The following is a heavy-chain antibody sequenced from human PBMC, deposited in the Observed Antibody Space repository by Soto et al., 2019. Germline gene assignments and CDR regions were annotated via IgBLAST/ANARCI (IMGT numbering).Heavy chain of an antibody. Sequence: PGGSLRLSCAASGFTFSSYWMSWVRQAPGKGLEWVTNIKQDGSQKWYVDSVRGRFTISRDNAKNSLYLRMNSLRAEDTAVYYCARGDYYDSSGPFSEAFDIWGQGTMVTVS. J-gene: IGHJ3*02. CDR2: IKQDGSQK. V-gene: IGHV3-7*04. D-gene: IGHD3-22*01. CDR1: GFTFSSYW. CDR3: ARGDYYDSSGPFSEAFDI.